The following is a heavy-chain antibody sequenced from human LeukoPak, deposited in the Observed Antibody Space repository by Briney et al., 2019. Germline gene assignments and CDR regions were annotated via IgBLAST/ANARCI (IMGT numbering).Heavy chain of an antibody. V-gene: IGHV1-2*02. CDR1: GYTFTGYY. D-gene: IGHD5-12*01. J-gene: IGHJ4*02. Sequence: ASVKVSCKASGYTFTGYYMHWVRQAPGQGLEWMGWINPNRGGTNYAQKFQGRVTMTRDTSISTAYMELSRLRSDDTAVYYCAREPVAIERGYSGYDPLYYFDYWGQGTLVTVSS. CDR3: AREPVAIERGYSGYDPLYYFDY. CDR2: INPNRGGT.